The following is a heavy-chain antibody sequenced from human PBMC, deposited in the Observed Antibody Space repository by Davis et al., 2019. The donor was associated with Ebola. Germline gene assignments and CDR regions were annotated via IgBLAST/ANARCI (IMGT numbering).Heavy chain of an antibody. CDR1: GFTFSGSA. Sequence: GGSLRLSCAASGFTFSGSAMHWVRQAPGKGLEWVAVIWYDGSNKYYADSVKGRFTISRDNSKNTLYLQMNSLRADDTAVYYCAKQRGVGAIDYDYWGRGTVVTVSS. V-gene: IGHV3-33*06. CDR2: IWYDGSNK. CDR3: AKQRGVGAIDYDY. D-gene: IGHD1-26*01. J-gene: IGHJ4*02.